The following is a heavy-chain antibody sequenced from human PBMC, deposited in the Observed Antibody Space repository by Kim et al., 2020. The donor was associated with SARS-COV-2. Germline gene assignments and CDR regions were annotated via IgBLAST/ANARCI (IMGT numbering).Heavy chain of an antibody. Sequence: GESLKISCKGSGYSFTSYWIGWVRQMPGKGLEWMGIIYPGDSDTRYSPSFQGQVTISADKSISTAYLQWSSLKASDTAMYYCARLEMADRPYYDFWSGYYSYYYGMDVWGQGTTVTVSS. CDR2: IYPGDSDT. CDR1: GYSFTSYW. J-gene: IGHJ6*02. D-gene: IGHD3-3*01. CDR3: ARLEMADRPYYDFWSGYYSYYYGMDV. V-gene: IGHV5-51*01.